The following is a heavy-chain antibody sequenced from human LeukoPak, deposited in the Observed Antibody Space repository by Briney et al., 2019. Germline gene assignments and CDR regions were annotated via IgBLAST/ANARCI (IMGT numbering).Heavy chain of an antibody. CDR1: GFTFSSSA. V-gene: IGHV3-23*01. CDR3: ARVAYCSGGTCSYYYYGMDV. Sequence: GGSLRLSCAASGFTFSSSAMTWVRQAPGKGLEWVSSLTGGSDNSEHADSVKGRFSISRDNSKNTLYLQMNSLRAEDTAVYYCARVAYCSGGTCSYYYYGMDVWGQGTTVTVSS. CDR2: LTGGSDNS. D-gene: IGHD2-15*01. J-gene: IGHJ6*02.